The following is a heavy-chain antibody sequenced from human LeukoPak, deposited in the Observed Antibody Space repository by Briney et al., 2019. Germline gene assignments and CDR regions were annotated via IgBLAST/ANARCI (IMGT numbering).Heavy chain of an antibody. CDR1: GYTFTGYY. Sequence: ASVKVSCKASGYTFTGYYMHWVRQAPGQGLEWMGWINPNSGDTNYAQKFQGRVTMTRDTSIRTAYMELSRLRSDDTAVYYCARDDNYGLFVHVDYWGQGTLVTVSS. V-gene: IGHV1-2*02. D-gene: IGHD4-11*01. CDR2: INPNSGDT. CDR3: ARDDNYGLFVHVDY. J-gene: IGHJ4*02.